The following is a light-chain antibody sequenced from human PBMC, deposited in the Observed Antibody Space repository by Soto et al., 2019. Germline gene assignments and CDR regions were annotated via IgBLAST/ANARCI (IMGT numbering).Light chain of an antibody. CDR2: EVN. Sequence: QSALTQPASVSASPGQSITISCTGTSSDIGTFDFVSWYQHHPGNAPKVLVYEVNRRPSGVSPRFSGSKSCSTASLTISGLRAEDEATYYCNSYRSKNSVVFGEGTNLTV. J-gene: IGLJ2*01. CDR1: SSDIGTFDF. CDR3: NSYRSKNSVV. V-gene: IGLV2-14*01.